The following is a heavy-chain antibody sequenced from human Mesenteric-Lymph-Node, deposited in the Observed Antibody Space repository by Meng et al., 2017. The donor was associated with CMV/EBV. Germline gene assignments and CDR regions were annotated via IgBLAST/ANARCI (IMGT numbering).Heavy chain of an antibody. CDR1: GYTFTGHY. V-gene: IGHV1-2*02. J-gene: IGHJ4*02. D-gene: IGHD3-3*01. CDR3: VRSYGTYDFWSGYYYF. CDR2: SKPNSGDT. Sequence: ASVKVSCKASGYTFTGHYIQWVRQAPGQGLEWMGWSKPNSGDTKYAQKFQGRVTMTSDTSINTAYMEVSGLRSDDTAVYYCVRSYGTYDFWSGYYYFWGQGTVVTVSS.